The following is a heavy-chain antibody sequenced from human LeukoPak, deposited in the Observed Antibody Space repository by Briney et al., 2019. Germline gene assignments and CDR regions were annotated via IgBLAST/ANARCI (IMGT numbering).Heavy chain of an antibody. J-gene: IGHJ3*02. CDR2: IYYSGST. CDR3: ARGSSRIVVPRANAFDI. CDR1: GGSISSYY. D-gene: IGHD2-21*01. Sequence: SETLSLTCTVSGGSISSYYWSWIRQPPGKGLEWIGYIYYSGSTNYNPSLKSRVTISVDTSKNQISLKLSSVTAADTAVYYCARGSSRIVVPRANAFDIWGQGTMVTVSS. V-gene: IGHV4-59*12.